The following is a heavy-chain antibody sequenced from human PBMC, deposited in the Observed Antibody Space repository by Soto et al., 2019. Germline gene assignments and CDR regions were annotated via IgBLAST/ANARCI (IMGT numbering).Heavy chain of an antibody. J-gene: IGHJ4*02. V-gene: IGHV1-69*02. Sequence: QVQLVQSGAEVKKPGSSVKVSCKASGDTFNFYTINWVRQAPGLGLEWMGRFNPILSMSNSALRFQGRVTLTADKSTSTGDMVLSSLRSDDTAVYYCATSFGSGYRAFDYWGQGVLVTVSS. D-gene: IGHD3-10*01. CDR1: GDTFNFYT. CDR3: ATSFGSGYRAFDY. CDR2: FNPILSMS.